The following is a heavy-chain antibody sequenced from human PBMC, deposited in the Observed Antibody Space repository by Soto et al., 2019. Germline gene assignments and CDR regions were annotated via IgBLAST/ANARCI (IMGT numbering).Heavy chain of an antibody. J-gene: IGHJ6*02. CDR2: IYYSGST. Sequence: SETLSLTCTVSGGSISSSSYYWGWIRQPPGKGLEWIGSIYYSGSTYYNPSLKSRVTISVDTSKNQFSLKLSSVTAADTAVYYCASEREMAYYYYYYGMDVWGQGTTVTVSS. CDR1: GGSISSSSYY. CDR3: ASEREMAYYYYYYGMDV. V-gene: IGHV4-39*01.